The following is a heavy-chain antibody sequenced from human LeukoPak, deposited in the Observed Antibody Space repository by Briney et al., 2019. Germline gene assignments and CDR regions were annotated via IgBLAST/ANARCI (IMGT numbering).Heavy chain of an antibody. Sequence: GSPGPCLVASGFTFSCYSMHGGPPGPGKGVGWVAVISYDGSNKYYADSVKGRFTISRDNSKNTLYLQMNSLRAEDTAVYYCARGQWLLIHGYWGQGTLVTVSS. V-gene: IGHV3-30*04. D-gene: IGHD3-22*01. CDR1: GFTFSCYS. J-gene: IGHJ4*02. CDR2: ISYDGSNK. CDR3: ARGQWLLIHGY.